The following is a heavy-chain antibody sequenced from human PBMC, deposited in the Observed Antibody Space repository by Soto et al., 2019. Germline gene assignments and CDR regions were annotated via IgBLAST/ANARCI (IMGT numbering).Heavy chain of an antibody. CDR2: IWYDGSNK. D-gene: IGHD3-16*01. J-gene: IGHJ4*02. CDR1: GFTFSSYG. V-gene: IGHV3-33*01. Sequence: QVQLVESGGGVVQPGRSLRLSCAASGFTFSSYGMHWVRQAPGKGLEWVAVIWYDGSNKYYADSVKGRFTISRDNSKNTMYLQKHSMSAEDTAVYYCAREGGATSPDYWGQGTLVTVSS. CDR3: AREGGATSPDY.